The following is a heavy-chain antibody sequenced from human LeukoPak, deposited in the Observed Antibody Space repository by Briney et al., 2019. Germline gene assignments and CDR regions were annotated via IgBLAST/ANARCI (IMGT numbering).Heavy chain of an antibody. CDR2: IRSDGSDK. CDR1: GFTFSHYG. V-gene: IGHV3-30*02. CDR3: AKDAQRGFDYSNSLQN. Sequence: GGSLRLSCAASGFTFSHYGMHWVRQTPGAGLEWVAVIRSDGSDKYYAKSVKGRFTISRDNSKNSLFLQMNSLRAEDTAVYYCAKDAQRGFDYSNSLQNWGQGILVTVSS. J-gene: IGHJ1*01. D-gene: IGHD4-11*01.